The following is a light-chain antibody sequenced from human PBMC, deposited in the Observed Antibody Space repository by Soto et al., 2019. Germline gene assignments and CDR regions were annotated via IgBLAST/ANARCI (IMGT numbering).Light chain of an antibody. V-gene: IGKV3-15*01. Sequence: EIVMTQSPATLSVSPGERATLSCRASQSVSTNLDWYQQKPGQAPRLLIYGASTRATGIPARFSGSGYGTEVTLTISSLQSEDFAVYYCQQYNNWLGFTFGPGTKVDIK. CDR2: GAS. J-gene: IGKJ3*01. CDR1: QSVSTN. CDR3: QQYNNWLGFT.